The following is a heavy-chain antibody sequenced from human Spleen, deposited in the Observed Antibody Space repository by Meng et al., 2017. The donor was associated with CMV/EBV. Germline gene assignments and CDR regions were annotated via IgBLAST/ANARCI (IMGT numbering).Heavy chain of an antibody. Sequence: KASGYTFTRYYMHWGRQAPGQGLEWMGRINPSGGSTSYAQKFQGRVTMTRDTSTSTVYMELSSLRSEDTAVYYCARVRSNGKNWFDPWGQGTLATVSS. CDR1: GYTFTRYY. J-gene: IGHJ5*02. CDR3: ARVRSNGKNWFDP. D-gene: IGHD4-11*01. CDR2: INPSGGST. V-gene: IGHV1-46*01.